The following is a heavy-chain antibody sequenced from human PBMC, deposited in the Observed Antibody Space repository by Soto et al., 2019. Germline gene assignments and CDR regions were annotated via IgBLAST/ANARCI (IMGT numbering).Heavy chain of an antibody. J-gene: IGHJ2*01. CDR3: ARHSAGNYYDSCGSQVWYFDL. Sequence: GESLKISCKGSGYSFSSSWIGWVRQMPGKGLEWLGIIYPGDSDTRYNPSFQAHVTISADKSISTAYLQWSSLKASDTAMYYCARHSAGNYYDSCGSQVWYFDLWGRGTLVTVSS. CDR2: IYPGDSDT. D-gene: IGHD3-22*01. CDR1: GYSFSSSW. V-gene: IGHV5-51*01.